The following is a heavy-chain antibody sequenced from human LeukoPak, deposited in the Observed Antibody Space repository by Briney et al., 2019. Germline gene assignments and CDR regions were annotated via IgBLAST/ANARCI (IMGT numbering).Heavy chain of an antibody. V-gene: IGHV4-34*01. CDR2: INHSGST. CDR3: ARGRGYSYGYGHYFDY. CDR1: GGSFSGYY. D-gene: IGHD5-18*01. J-gene: IGHJ4*02. Sequence: PSETLSLTCAVYGGSFSGYYWSWIRQPPGKGLEWIGEINHSGSTNYNPSLKSRVTISVDTSKNQFSLKLSSVTAADTAVYYCARGRGYSYGYGHYFDYWGQGTLVTVSS.